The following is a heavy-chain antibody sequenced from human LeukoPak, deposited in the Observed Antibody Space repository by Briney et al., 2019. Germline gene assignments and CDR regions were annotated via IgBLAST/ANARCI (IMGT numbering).Heavy chain of an antibody. J-gene: IGHJ5*02. CDR1: GFTFSNYG. V-gene: IGHV3-30*02. Sequence: PGGSLRLSCAASGFTFSNYGMHWIRQAPGKGLEWVAFIRYDGNNKYYADSVKGRFTISRDNSKNTLYLQMNSLRAEDTAVYYCAKDGYCSGGSCYSRVFDPWGQGTLVTVSS. CDR2: IRYDGNNK. CDR3: AKDGYCSGGSCYSRVFDP. D-gene: IGHD2-15*01.